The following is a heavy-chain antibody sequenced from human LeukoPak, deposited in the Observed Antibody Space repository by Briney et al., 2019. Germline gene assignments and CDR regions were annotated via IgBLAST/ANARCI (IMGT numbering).Heavy chain of an antibody. J-gene: IGHJ1*01. D-gene: IGHD3-9*01. CDR3: AKDLSGTDFQH. CDR2: ISGSGGST. V-gene: IGHV3-23*01. Sequence: GGSLRLSCAASGFTFSSYAMSWVRQAPGKGLEWVSAISGSGGSTYYADSVKGRFTISRDNSKNTLYLQMNSLRAEDTDVYYCAKDLSGTDFQHWGQGTLVTVSS. CDR1: GFTFSSYA.